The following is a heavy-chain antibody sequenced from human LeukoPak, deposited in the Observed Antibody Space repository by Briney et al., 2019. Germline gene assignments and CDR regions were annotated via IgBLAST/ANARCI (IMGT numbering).Heavy chain of an antibody. CDR1: GFTFSSYA. CDR3: ARDLLAGYFDY. Sequence: GGSLRLSCAASGFTFSSYAMHWVRQAPGKGLEWVAVISYDGSNKYYADSVKGRFTISRDNSKNTLYLQMNSLRAEDTAVYYCARDLLAGYFDYWGQGTLVTVSS. V-gene: IGHV3-30*01. CDR2: ISYDGSNK. D-gene: IGHD3-3*02. J-gene: IGHJ4*02.